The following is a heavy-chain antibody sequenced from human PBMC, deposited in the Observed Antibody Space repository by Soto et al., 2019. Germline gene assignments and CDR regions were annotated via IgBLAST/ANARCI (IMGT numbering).Heavy chain of an antibody. V-gene: IGHV3-30*18. CDR1: GFTFSSYG. CDR2: ISYDGSNK. J-gene: IGHJ4*02. CDR3: AKDCSGTLDY. Sequence: QVQLVESGVGVVQPGRSLRLSCAASGFTFSSYGMHWVRQAPGKGLEWVAVISYDGSNKYYADSVKGRFTISRDNSKNTLYLQMNSLRAEDTAVYYCAKDCSGTLDYWGQGTLVTVSS. D-gene: IGHD2-15*01.